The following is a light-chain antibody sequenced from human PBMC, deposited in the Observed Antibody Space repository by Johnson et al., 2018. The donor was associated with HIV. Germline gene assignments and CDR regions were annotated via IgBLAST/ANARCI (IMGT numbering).Light chain of an antibody. CDR1: SSNIGNNY. J-gene: IGLJ1*01. CDR3: GTWDSSLNVEV. Sequence: QSVLTQPPSVSAAPGQKVTISCSGSSSNIGNNYVSWYQQLPGTAPTLLIYQTNKRPSGIPDRISGSKSGTSATLGIAGLQTGDEADYYCGTWDSSLNVEVFGTGTRVTVL. V-gene: IGLV1-51*02. CDR2: QTN.